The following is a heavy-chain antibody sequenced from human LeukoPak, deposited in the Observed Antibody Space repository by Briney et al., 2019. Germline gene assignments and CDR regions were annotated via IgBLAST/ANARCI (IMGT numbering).Heavy chain of an antibody. J-gene: IGHJ4*02. CDR1: GFTFSSYA. Sequence: PGGSLRLSCSASGFTFSSYAMHWVRQAPGKGLEYVSAISGNGGSTYYADSVKGRFTISRDNSKNTLCLQMSSLRAEDTAVYYCVKGGRSRWYYFDYWDQGTLVTVSS. D-gene: IGHD6-13*01. V-gene: IGHV3-64D*09. CDR2: ISGNGGST. CDR3: VKGGRSRWYYFDY.